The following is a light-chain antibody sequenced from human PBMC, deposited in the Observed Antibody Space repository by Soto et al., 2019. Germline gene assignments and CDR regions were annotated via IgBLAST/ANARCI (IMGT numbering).Light chain of an antibody. CDR1: SSDVGGYNY. J-gene: IGLJ1*01. CDR2: DVN. Sequence: QSALTQPRSVSGSPGQSVAISRTGTSSDVGGYNYVSWYQQHPGKAPKVMIFDVNKRPSGVPDRFSGSKSGNTASLTISGLQAEDEADYYCCSYAGRYTYVFGTGTKVTVL. V-gene: IGLV2-11*01. CDR3: CSYAGRYTYV.